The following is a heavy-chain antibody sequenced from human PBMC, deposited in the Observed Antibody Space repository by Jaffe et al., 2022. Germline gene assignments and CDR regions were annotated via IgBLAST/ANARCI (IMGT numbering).Heavy chain of an antibody. D-gene: IGHD3-10*01. Sequence: QVQLVQSGAEVKKPGASVKVSCKASGYTFTSYAMHWVRQAPGQRLEWMGWINAGNGNTKYSQKFQGRVTITRDTSASTAYMELSSLRSEDTAVYYCAREELTMVQGVTDAFDIWGQGTMVTVSS. V-gene: IGHV1-3*01. J-gene: IGHJ3*02. CDR3: AREELTMVQGVTDAFDI. CDR2: INAGNGNT. CDR1: GYTFTSYA.